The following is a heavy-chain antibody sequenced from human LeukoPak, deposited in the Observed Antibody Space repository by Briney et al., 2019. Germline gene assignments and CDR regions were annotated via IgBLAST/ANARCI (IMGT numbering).Heavy chain of an antibody. CDR1: GDSINSGGYY. D-gene: IGHD2-2*02. CDR2: IYTSGST. Sequence: SETLSLTCTVSGDSINSGGYYWSWIRQPAGKGLEWIGRIYTSGSTIYNPSLKSRVTMSVDTSKNQFSLKLSSVTAADTAVYYCAREGGSVGPAAIYAFDIWGQGTMVTVSS. V-gene: IGHV4-61*02. CDR3: AREGGSVGPAAIYAFDI. J-gene: IGHJ3*02.